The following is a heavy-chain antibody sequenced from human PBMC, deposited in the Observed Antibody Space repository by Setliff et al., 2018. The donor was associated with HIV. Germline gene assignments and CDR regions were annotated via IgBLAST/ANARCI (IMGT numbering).Heavy chain of an antibody. CDR2: INTHSGYT. J-gene: IGHJ6*02. Sequence: GASVKVSCKASGYTFNNYGISWVRQAPGQGLEWMGWINTHSGYTNYAQKLQGRVTMTTDTSTSTAYMELRSLRSDDTAVYYCAREIGDYYDSSGYYPPTDYYYGMDVWGQGTTVTVSS. D-gene: IGHD3-22*01. CDR1: GYTFNNYG. V-gene: IGHV1-18*01. CDR3: AREIGDYYDSSGYYPPTDYYYGMDV.